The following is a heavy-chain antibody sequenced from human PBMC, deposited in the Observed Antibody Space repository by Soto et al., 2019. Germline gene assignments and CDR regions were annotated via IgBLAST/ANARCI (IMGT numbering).Heavy chain of an antibody. CDR1: GSSISSSNW. CDR3: ARFYDSSGGDAFDI. D-gene: IGHD3-22*01. V-gene: IGHV4-4*02. CDR2: IYHSGST. Sequence: PSETLSLTCAVSGSSISSSNWWSWVRQPPGKGLEWIGEIYHSGSTNYNPSLKSRVTISVDKSKNQFSLKLSSVTAADTAVYYCARFYDSSGGDAFDIWGQGTMVTVSS. J-gene: IGHJ3*02.